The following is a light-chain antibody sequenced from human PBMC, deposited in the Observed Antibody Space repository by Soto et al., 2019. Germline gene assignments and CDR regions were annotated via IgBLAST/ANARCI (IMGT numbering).Light chain of an antibody. CDR3: QQYNSYYL. J-gene: IGKJ4*02. CDR2: DAS. V-gene: IGKV1-5*01. CDR1: QSISSY. Sequence: DIKITQSPSSLSAPVGDRVTITCRASQSISSYLNWYKQQPGKAPKVLIYDASSLESGVPSRFSGSGSGTEFTLTIRSLKPDDFATYYCQQYNSYYLFGGGTMVDIK.